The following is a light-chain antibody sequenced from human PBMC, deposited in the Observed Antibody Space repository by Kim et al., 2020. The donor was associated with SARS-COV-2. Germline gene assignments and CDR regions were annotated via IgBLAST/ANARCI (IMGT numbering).Light chain of an antibody. CDR1: QSVSSW. CDR3: QQYDSHPYT. J-gene: IGKJ2*01. Sequence: DIQMTQSPSILSASVGERVTITCRASQSVSSWLAWYQQKPGKAPKLLIYKASSLEGGVPSRFSGRGSGTEFTLTINTLQPDDFATYYCQQYDSHPYTFGQGTKLEI. CDR2: KAS. V-gene: IGKV1-5*03.